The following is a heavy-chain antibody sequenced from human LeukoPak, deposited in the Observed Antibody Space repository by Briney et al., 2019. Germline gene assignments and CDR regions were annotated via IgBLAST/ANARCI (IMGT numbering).Heavy chain of an antibody. CDR2: IIPIFGTA. CDR1: GGTFSSYA. D-gene: IGHD3-10*01. J-gene: IGHJ4*02. CDR3: AREITMVRGVVPSFDY. Sequence: SVKVSCKASGGTFSSYAISWVRQAPGQGLEWMGRIIPIFGTANYAQKFQGRVTITTDESTSTAYMELSSLRSEDTAVYYCAREITMVRGVVPSFDYWGQGTLVTVFS. V-gene: IGHV1-69*05.